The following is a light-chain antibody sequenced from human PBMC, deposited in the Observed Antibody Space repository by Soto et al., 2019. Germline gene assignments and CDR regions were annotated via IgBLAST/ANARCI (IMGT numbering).Light chain of an antibody. CDR3: AVWDDSLNGRV. V-gene: IGLV2-11*01. CDR2: DVS. J-gene: IGLJ3*02. Sequence: QSALTQPRSVSGSPGQSVTISCTGSSSDVDGYNYVSWYQQHPGKAPKLIIYDVSERPSGVPYRFSGSKSGNRASLTISGLQAEDEADYYCAVWDDSLNGRVFGGGTKVTVL. CDR1: SSDVDGYNY.